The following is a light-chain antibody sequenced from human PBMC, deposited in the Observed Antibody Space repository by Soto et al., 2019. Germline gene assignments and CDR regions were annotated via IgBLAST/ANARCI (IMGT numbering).Light chain of an antibody. Sequence: QSVLTQPPSVSGSPGQSVTISCTGTSNDIGTYDLVSWYQQHPGTAPKVMIYEVRNRPSGVPDRFSGSKSGVTASLTISGLQAEDEADYYCCSFTSTKTYVFGSGTRVTVL. CDR3: CSFTSTKTYV. J-gene: IGLJ1*01. CDR1: SNDIGTYDL. V-gene: IGLV2-18*02. CDR2: EVR.